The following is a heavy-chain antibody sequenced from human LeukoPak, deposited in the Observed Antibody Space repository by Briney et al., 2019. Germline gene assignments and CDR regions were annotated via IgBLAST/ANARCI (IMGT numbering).Heavy chain of an antibody. CDR3: AKDGVYGNDAFDI. V-gene: IGHV3-30*18. D-gene: IGHD4-17*01. J-gene: IGHJ3*02. CDR2: ISYDGSNK. Sequence: GGSLRLSCAASGFTFSSYGMHWVRQAPGKGLEWVAVISYDGSNKYYADSVKGRFTISRDNSKNTLYLQMNSLRAEDTAVYYCAKDGVYGNDAFDIWGHGTMVTVSS. CDR1: GFTFSSYG.